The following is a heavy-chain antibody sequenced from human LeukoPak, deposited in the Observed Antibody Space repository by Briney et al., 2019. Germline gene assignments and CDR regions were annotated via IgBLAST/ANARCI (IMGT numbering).Heavy chain of an antibody. Sequence: ASVKVSCKASGYTFTGYYMHWVRQAPGQGLEWMGWINPSGGSTSYAQKFQGRVTMTRDMSTSTVYMELSSLRSEDTAVYYCAREPAPGGSAYYYDSSGYYPRDAFDIWGQGTMVTVSS. D-gene: IGHD3-22*01. CDR2: INPSGGST. V-gene: IGHV1-46*01. CDR1: GYTFTGYY. CDR3: AREPAPGGSAYYYDSSGYYPRDAFDI. J-gene: IGHJ3*02.